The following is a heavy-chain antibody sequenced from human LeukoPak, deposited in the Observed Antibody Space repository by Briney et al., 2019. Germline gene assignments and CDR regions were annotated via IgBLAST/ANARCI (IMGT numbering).Heavy chain of an antibody. V-gene: IGHV1-69*04. CDR3: ASPSYSSGWSFDY. J-gene: IGHJ4*02. CDR2: IIPILGIA. Sequence: ASVKVSCKASGGTFSSYAISWVRQAPGQGLEWMGRIIPILGIANYAQKFQGRVTITADKSTSTAYMELSSLRFEDTAVYYCASPSYSSGWSFDYWGQGTLVTVSS. D-gene: IGHD6-19*01. CDR1: GGTFSSYA.